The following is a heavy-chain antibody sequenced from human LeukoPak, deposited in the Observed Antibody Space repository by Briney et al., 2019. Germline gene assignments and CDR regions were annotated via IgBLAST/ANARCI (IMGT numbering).Heavy chain of an antibody. V-gene: IGHV3-23*01. Sequence: ESLRLSCTASAFAFSNHAMSWVRQAPGKGLEWVSSISISGGTTYYADSVKGRSTISRENSKSTLYLQMNNLRADDTAVYYCANEIRPNDYWGQGTLVTVSS. CDR3: ANEIRPNDY. CDR1: AFAFSNHA. D-gene: IGHD4-17*01. J-gene: IGHJ4*02. CDR2: ISISGGTT.